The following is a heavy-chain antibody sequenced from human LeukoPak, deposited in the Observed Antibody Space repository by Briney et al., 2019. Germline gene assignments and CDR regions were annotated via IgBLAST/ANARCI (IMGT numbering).Heavy chain of an antibody. CDR3: ARDRSYGVVVTAIGFDP. Sequence: AASVTVSCKVSGYTLTELSMHWVRQAPGKGLEWMGGFDPEDGETIYAQKFQGRVTMTEDTSTDTAYMELSSLRSEDTAVYYCARDRSYGVVVTAIGFDPWGQGTLVTVSS. CDR1: GYTLTELS. D-gene: IGHD2-21*02. V-gene: IGHV1-24*01. J-gene: IGHJ5*02. CDR2: FDPEDGET.